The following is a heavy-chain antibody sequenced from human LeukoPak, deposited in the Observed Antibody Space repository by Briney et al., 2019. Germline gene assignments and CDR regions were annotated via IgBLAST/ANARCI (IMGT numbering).Heavy chain of an antibody. J-gene: IGHJ4*02. D-gene: IGHD6-19*01. V-gene: IGHV3-23*01. CDR2: ISDSGGNT. CDR1: GFTFSSYA. Sequence: GGSLRLSCAASGFTFSSYAMSWVRQAPGKGLEWISTISDSGGNTYYADSVKGRFTISRDNSKNTLYLQMNSLRAEDTAVYYCAKGGTIGWYYFDYWGQGTMVTVCS. CDR3: AKGGTIGWYYFDY.